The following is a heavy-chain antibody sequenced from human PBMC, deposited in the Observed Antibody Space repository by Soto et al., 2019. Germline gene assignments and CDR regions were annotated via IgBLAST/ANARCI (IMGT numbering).Heavy chain of an antibody. D-gene: IGHD3-3*01. CDR1: GFTFSSYW. Sequence: GGSLRLSCAASGFTFSSYWMSWVRQAPGKGLEWVANIKQDGSEKYYVDSVKGRFTISRDNAKNSLYLQMNSLRAEDTAVYYCARDCTYYDFWSGYQPLYYFDYWGQGTLVTVSS. V-gene: IGHV3-7*01. J-gene: IGHJ4*02. CDR2: IKQDGSEK. CDR3: ARDCTYYDFWSGYQPLYYFDY.